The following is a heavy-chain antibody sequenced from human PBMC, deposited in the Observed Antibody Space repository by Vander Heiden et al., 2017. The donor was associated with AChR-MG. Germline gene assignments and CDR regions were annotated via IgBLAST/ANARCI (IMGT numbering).Heavy chain of an antibody. Sequence: QVQLQQWGAGLLKSSATLPLTVAVYGGSFSGYYWSWIRQPAGKGLEWIGEIDHSGSTNYNPSLKSRVTMSVDTSKNQFSLKLSSVTAADTAVYYCAAYGDNRIDYWGQGTLVTVSS. D-gene: IGHD4-17*01. CDR3: AAYGDNRIDY. J-gene: IGHJ4*02. CDR2: IDHSGST. CDR1: GGSFSGYY. V-gene: IGHV4-34*01.